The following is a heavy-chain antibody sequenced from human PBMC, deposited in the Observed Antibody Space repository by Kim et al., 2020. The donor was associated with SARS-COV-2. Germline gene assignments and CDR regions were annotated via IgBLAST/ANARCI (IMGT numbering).Heavy chain of an antibody. J-gene: IGHJ3*01. CDR2: INANTGNP. CDR3: ARGWYRDAFDL. Sequence: ASVKVSCKASGYTFINSAMNWVRQAPGQGPEWMGWINANTGNPTYAQGFTGRFVFSLDTSVSTAYLQISSLKTEDTAVYYCARGWYRDAFDLWGQGTVVTVSS. D-gene: IGHD2-15*01. V-gene: IGHV7-4-1*02. CDR1: GYTFINSA.